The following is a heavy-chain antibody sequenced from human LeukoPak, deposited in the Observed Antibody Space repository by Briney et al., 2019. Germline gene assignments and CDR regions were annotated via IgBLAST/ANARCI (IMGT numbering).Heavy chain of an antibody. Sequence: PSETLSLTCTVSGGSISSSSYYWGWIRQPPGKGLEWIGSIYYSGSTYYNPSLKSRVTISVDTSKNQFSLKLSSVTAADTAVYYCARVEGYAFDIWGQGTMVTVSS. CDR3: ARVEGYAFDI. V-gene: IGHV4-39*07. CDR2: IYYSGST. J-gene: IGHJ3*02. CDR1: GGSISSSSYY.